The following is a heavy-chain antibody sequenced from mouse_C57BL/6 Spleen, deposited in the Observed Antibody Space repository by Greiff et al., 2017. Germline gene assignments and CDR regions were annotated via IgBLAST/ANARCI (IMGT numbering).Heavy chain of an antibody. D-gene: IGHD1-1*01. V-gene: IGHV1-22*01. CDR3: ARDGSSWYFDV. CDR1: GYTFTDYN. J-gene: IGHJ1*03. Sequence: EVQLQQSGPELVKPGASVKMSCKASGYTFTDYNIHWVKQSHGKSLEWIGYINPNNGGTNYNQKFKGKATLTVNKSSSTAYMELRSLTSEDSAVYYCARDGSSWYFDVWGTGTTVTVSS. CDR2: INPNNGGT.